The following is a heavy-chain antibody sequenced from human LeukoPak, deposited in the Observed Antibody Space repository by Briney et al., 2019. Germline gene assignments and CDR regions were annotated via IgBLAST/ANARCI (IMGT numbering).Heavy chain of an antibody. V-gene: IGHV1-18*01. D-gene: IGHD1-1*01. CDR1: GYTFTIYG. Sequence: ASVKVSCKASGYTFTIYGISWVRQAPGQGLEWMGWISAYNGNTNYAQKLQGRVTMTTDTSTSTAYMELRSLRSDDTAVYYCARVVTRTGYYYYYYMDVWGKGTTVTVSS. CDR3: ARVVTRTGYYYYYYMDV. CDR2: ISAYNGNT. J-gene: IGHJ6*03.